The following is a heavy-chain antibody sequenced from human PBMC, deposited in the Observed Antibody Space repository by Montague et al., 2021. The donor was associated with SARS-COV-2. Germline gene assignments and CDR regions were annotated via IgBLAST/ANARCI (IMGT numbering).Heavy chain of an antibody. J-gene: IGHJ5*02. D-gene: IGHD1-1*01. CDR1: GGSISSYY. CDR3: ARDGLERQWWMLGWFDP. CDR2: IYTSGST. V-gene: IGHV4-4*07. Sequence: SETLSLTCTVSGGSISSYYWSWIRQPAGKGLEWIGRIYTSGSTNYNPSLKSRGTMSVDTSKNQFSLKLRSVTAADTAVYFCARDGLERQWWMLGWFDPWGQGTLVTVSS.